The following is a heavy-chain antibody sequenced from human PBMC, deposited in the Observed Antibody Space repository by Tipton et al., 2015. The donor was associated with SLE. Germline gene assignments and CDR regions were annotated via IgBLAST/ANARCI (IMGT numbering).Heavy chain of an antibody. J-gene: IGHJ4*02. V-gene: IGHV4-59*01. CDR2: VYYSGST. Sequence: TLSLTCTVSGGSIGSYYWSWIRQPPGKGLEWIGYVYYSGSTNYNPSLKSRVTISVDTSKNQFSLRLNSVTAADTAVYYCARGISYGDWFDYWGQGTLVTVSS. CDR1: GGSIGSYY. CDR3: ARGISYGDWFDY. D-gene: IGHD4-17*01.